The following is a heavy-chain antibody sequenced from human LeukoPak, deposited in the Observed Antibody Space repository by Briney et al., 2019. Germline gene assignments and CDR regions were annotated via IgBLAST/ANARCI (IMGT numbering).Heavy chain of an antibody. CDR1: GFTFSSYG. CDR2: TSGSGGRT. J-gene: IGHJ4*02. Sequence: GGSLRLSCAASGFTFSSYGMAWVRQAPGKGLEWVSSTSGSGGRTYYADSVKGRFTISRDNSKNTLFLQMNSLRAEDTSVSYCATETGDYYATGAQAIDYWGQGTLVTVSS. CDR3: ATETGDYYATGAQAIDY. V-gene: IGHV3-23*01. D-gene: IGHD3-10*01.